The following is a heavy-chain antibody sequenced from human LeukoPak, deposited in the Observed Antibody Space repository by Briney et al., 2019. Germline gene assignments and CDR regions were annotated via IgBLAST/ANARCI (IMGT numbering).Heavy chain of an antibody. D-gene: IGHD5-18*01. J-gene: IGHJ6*03. CDR1: GFTFSSYW. Sequence: PGGSLRLSXAASGFTFSSYWMHWVRQAPGKGLVWVSRINSDGSSTSYADSVKGRFTISRDNAKNTLYLQMNSLRAEDTAVYYCARRAGGYSYGSPDYYYYYMDVWGKGTTVTVSS. CDR3: ARRAGGYSYGSPDYYYYYMDV. CDR2: INSDGSST. V-gene: IGHV3-74*01.